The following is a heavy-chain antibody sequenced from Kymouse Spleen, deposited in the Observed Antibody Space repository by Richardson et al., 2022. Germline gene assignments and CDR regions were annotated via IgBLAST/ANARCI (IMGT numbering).Heavy chain of an antibody. D-gene: IGHD5-12*01. Sequence: QLQLQESGPGLVKPSETLSLTCTVSGGSISSSSYYWGWIRQPPGKGLEWIGSIYYSGSTYYNPSLKSRVTISVDTSKNQFSLKLSSVTAADTAVYYCARHVDSGYPDYWGQGTLVTVSS. CDR1: GGSISSSSYY. CDR2: IYYSGST. J-gene: IGHJ4*02. V-gene: IGHV4-39*01. CDR3: ARHVDSGYPDY.